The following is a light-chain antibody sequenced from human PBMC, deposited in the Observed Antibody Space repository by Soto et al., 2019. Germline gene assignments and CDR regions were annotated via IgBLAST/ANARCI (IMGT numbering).Light chain of an antibody. CDR3: QQGNRFPLT. CDR1: QDISSW. CDR2: AAS. V-gene: IGKV1-12*01. Sequence: DIQMTQSPSSVSASVGDRVTITCRARQDISSWLAWFQQKPGQAPKLLIYAASSLQIGVPSRFSGSGSGTDFTLTSSSLQPEDSATYYCQQGNRFPLTFGGGTKVEIK. J-gene: IGKJ4*01.